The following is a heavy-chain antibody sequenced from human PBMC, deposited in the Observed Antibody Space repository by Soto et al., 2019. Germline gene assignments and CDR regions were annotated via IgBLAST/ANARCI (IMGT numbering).Heavy chain of an antibody. V-gene: IGHV5-51*01. J-gene: IGHJ5*02. CDR2: IYPGDSDT. CDR3: ARCIVGRLNWFDP. D-gene: IGHD1-26*01. Sequence: GESLKISCKGSGYSFTSYWIGWVRQIPGKGLERMGIIYPGDSDTRYSPCFQGQATISADKSISTPYLQWVSLKASDTAMHHCARCIVGRLNWFDPWGQGTLVTVSS. CDR1: GYSFTSYW.